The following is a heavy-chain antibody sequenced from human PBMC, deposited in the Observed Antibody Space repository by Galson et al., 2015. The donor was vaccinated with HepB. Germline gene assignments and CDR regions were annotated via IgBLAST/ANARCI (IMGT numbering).Heavy chain of an antibody. CDR1: GIIFTNAW. D-gene: IGHD6-13*01. J-gene: IGHJ4*02. CDR2: IKRKTDGETT. V-gene: IGHV3-15*01. Sequence: SLRLSCAASGIIFTNAWMSWVRQAPGKGLEWVGRIKRKTDGETTDYAAPVKGRFTISRDDSKNTLYLQMNSLKPEDTAVYCCTTGRWSSWYIVNYWGQGTLVTVSS. CDR3: TTGRWSSWYIVNY.